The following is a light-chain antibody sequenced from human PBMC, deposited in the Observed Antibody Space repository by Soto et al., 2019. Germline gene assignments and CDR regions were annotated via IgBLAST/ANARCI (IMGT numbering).Light chain of an antibody. CDR2: STN. CDR3: VLYMGGVNYV. V-gene: IGLV8-61*01. Sequence: QTVVTQEPSFSVSPGGTVTLTCGLSSGSVSTNYYPTWYQQTPGQPPRSLVYSTNRRSPGVPARFSGSILGNKAVLTITGAQADDESEYYCVLYMGGVNYVSGSGTKVTVL. J-gene: IGLJ1*01. CDR1: SGSVSTNYY.